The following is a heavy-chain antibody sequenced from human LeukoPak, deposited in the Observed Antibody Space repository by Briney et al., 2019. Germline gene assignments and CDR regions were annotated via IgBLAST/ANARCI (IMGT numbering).Heavy chain of an antibody. CDR2: ISDGGDDT. Sequence: GGSLRLSCAASGFTFRTYAMTWVRQAPGRGLEWVAVISDGGDDTHYADSVKGRFTISRDNLKNPLYLQMSSLRAEDTALYYCAKGERGRSRWQNLDYWGLGTLVTVSS. D-gene: IGHD6-19*01. CDR3: AKGERGRSRWQNLDY. J-gene: IGHJ4*02. CDR1: GFTFRTYA. V-gene: IGHV3-23*01.